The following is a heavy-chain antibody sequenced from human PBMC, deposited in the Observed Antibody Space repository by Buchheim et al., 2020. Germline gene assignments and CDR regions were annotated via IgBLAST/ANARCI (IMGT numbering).Heavy chain of an antibody. CDR3: ARQVYDYVWGSYRYDCYYGMDV. D-gene: IGHD3-16*02. Sequence: EVQLVESGGGLVQPGGSLRLSCAASGFTFSSYWMSWVRQAPGKGLEWVANIKQDGSEKYYVDSVKGRFTISRDNAKNSLYLQMNSLRAEDTAVYYCARQVYDYVWGSYRYDCYYGMDVWGQGT. V-gene: IGHV3-7*01. CDR1: GFTFSSYW. J-gene: IGHJ6*02. CDR2: IKQDGSEK.